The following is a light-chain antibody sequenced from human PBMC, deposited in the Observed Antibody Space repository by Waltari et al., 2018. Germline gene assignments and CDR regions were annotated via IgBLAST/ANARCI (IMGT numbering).Light chain of an antibody. CDR3: AVWDDSLSGPG. CDR2: TNN. V-gene: IGLV1-44*01. CDR1: TSNIGRNT. J-gene: IGLJ3*02. Sequence: QSVLTQPPSASGTPGQRVTISCSGRTSNIGRNTVNWYQQLPGTAPKLLIYTNNQRPSGVPDRFSGSKSGTSASLAISGLQSEDEADYYCAVWDDSLSGPGFGGGTKVTVL.